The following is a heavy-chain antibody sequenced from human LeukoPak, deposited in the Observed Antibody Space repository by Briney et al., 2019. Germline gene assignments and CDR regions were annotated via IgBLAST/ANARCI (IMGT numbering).Heavy chain of an antibody. V-gene: IGHV1-2*02. CDR1: GYTFTGYY. J-gene: IGHJ6*04. D-gene: IGHD6-19*01. CDR3: ARDWAVAGAMDV. Sequence: ASVKVSCKASGYTFTGYYMHWVRQAPGQGLEWMGWINPNSGGTNYAQKFQGRATMTRDTSISTAYMELSRLRSDDTAVYYCARDWAVAGAMDVWGKGTTVTVSS. CDR2: INPNSGGT.